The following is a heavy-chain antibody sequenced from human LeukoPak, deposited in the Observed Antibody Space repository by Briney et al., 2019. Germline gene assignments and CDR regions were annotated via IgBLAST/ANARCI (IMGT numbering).Heavy chain of an antibody. D-gene: IGHD6-13*01. V-gene: IGHV3-21*01. Sequence: GGSLRLSCAASGFTFSSYSMNWVRQAPGKGLEWVSSISSSSSYIYYADSVKGRFTISRDNAKNSLYLQMNSLRAEDTAVYYCARGAIAAAGPGDWFDPWGQGTLVTVSS. J-gene: IGHJ5*02. CDR1: GFTFSSYS. CDR2: ISSSSSYI. CDR3: ARGAIAAAGPGDWFDP.